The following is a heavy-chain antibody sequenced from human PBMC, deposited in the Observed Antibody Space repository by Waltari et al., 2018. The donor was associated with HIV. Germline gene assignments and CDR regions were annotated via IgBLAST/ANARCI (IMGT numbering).Heavy chain of an antibody. J-gene: IGHJ4*02. CDR3: ASARETMGVDFDS. D-gene: IGHD3-16*01. CDR1: GGAFSSST. V-gene: IGHV1-69*08. Sequence: QVKLVQSGAEVKKPGSSVKVSCKASGGAFSSSTINWVRKAPGQGLEWLGRIIPMSNTPNNAQKFQGRVTITADKSTSTAYMELTSLRSDDTAVYYCASARETMGVDFDSWGLGTLVTVSS. CDR2: IIPMSNTP.